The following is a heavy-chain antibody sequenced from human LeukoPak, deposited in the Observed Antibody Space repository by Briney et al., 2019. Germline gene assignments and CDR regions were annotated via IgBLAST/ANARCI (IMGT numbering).Heavy chain of an antibody. D-gene: IGHD3-10*01. Sequence: PGGSLRLSCAASGFTFSSYGMHWVRQAPGKGLEWVAVIWYDGSNKYCADSVKGRFTISRDNSKNTLYLQMNSLRAEDTAVYYCAREFYYGSGSYSFYFDYWGQGTLVTVSS. CDR2: IWYDGSNK. CDR3: AREFYYGSGSYSFYFDY. V-gene: IGHV3-33*01. CDR1: GFTFSSYG. J-gene: IGHJ4*02.